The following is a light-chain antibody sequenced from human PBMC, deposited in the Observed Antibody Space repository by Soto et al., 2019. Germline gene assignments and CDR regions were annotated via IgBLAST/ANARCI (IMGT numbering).Light chain of an antibody. CDR1: QDISNY. Sequence: DIQMTQSPSSLSASLLDRVSSTCQASQDISNYLNWYQQKLGKAPKLLIYDASNLETGVPSRFSGSGSGTDFTFTISSLQPEDIATYYCQQYSHLITFGQGTRLEIK. J-gene: IGKJ5*01. CDR2: DAS. V-gene: IGKV1-33*01. CDR3: QQYSHLIT.